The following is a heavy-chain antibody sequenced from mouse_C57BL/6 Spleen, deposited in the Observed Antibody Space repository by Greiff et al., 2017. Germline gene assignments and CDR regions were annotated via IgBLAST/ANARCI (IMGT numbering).Heavy chain of an antibody. CDR3: AHDYDEGVYFDY. CDR1: GYAFSSSW. Sequence: QVQLQQSGPELVKPGASVKISCKASGYAFSSSWMNWVKQRPGKGLEWIGRLYPGDGDTNYNGKFKGKATLTADKSSSTAYMQLSSLTSEDSAVYVCAHDYDEGVYFDYWGQGTTLTVSS. CDR2: LYPGDGDT. J-gene: IGHJ2*01. D-gene: IGHD2-4*01. V-gene: IGHV1-82*01.